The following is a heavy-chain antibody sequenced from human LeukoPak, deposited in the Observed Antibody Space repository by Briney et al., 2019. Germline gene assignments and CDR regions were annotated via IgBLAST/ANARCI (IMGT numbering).Heavy chain of an antibody. D-gene: IGHD2-21*02. V-gene: IGHV4-4*02. CDR2: IYHSGST. Sequence: SETLSLTCAVSAGSISSNSWWSWVRQPPGKGLEWIGEIYHSGSTNYNPSLKSRVTISVDKSKNQFSLKLSSVTAADTAVYYCAREHIVVVTATNWFDPWGQGTLVTVSS. J-gene: IGHJ5*02. CDR3: AREHIVVVTATNWFDP. CDR1: AGSISSNSW.